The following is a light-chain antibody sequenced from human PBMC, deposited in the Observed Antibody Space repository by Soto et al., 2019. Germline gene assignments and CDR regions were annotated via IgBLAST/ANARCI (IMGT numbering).Light chain of an antibody. CDR1: QTISSW. J-gene: IGKJ1*01. CDR3: QHYNSCSEA. Sequence: DIQMTQSPSTLSGSVGDRVTITCRASQTISSWLAWYQQKPGKAPKLLIYEASTFESGIPSRFSGSGSGTEFTLTISSLQTDDFAAYYCQHYNSCSEAFGQGTKVDLK. V-gene: IGKV1-5*03. CDR2: EAS.